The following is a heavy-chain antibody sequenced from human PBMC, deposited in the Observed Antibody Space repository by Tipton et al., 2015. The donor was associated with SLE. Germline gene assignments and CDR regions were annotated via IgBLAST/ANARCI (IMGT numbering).Heavy chain of an antibody. CDR1: GFTFSSYS. J-gene: IGHJ4*02. V-gene: IGHV3-21*03. Sequence: SLRLSCAASGFTFSSYSMNWVRQAPGKGLEWVSSISSSSSYIYYADSVKGRFTISRDNAKNSLYLQMNSLRAEDTAVYYCAKVAVANTRFLDYWGQGTLVTVSS. CDR2: ISSSSSYI. D-gene: IGHD6-19*01. CDR3: AKVAVANTRFLDY.